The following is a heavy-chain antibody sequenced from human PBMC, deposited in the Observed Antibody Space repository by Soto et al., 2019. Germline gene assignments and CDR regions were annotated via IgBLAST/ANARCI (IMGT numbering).Heavy chain of an antibody. CDR1: GFTFSSYA. V-gene: IGHV3-23*01. J-gene: IGHJ6*03. CDR2: ISGSGGST. CDR3: ATLPIPAAAYYYYYYMDV. Sequence: GGSLRLSCAASGFTFSSYAMSWVRQAPGKGLEWVSAISGSGGSTYYADSVKGRFTISRDNSKNTLYLQMNSLRAEDTAVYYCATLPIPAAAYYYYYYMDVWGKGTTVTVSS. D-gene: IGHD2-2*01.